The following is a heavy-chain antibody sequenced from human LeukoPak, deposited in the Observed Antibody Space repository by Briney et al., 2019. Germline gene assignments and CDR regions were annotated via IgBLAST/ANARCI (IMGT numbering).Heavy chain of an antibody. CDR1: GFTFSSHP. D-gene: IGHD1-26*01. J-gene: IGHJ4*02. CDR2: ISTNGGTT. Sequence: HPGGSLRLSCVASGFTFSSHPMHWVRQAPGKGLESVSAISTNGGTTYYAHSVRGRFIISRDNSHNTLYLQMGRLRSDDTAIYYCARESLSGSLDYWGQGTLVTVSS. V-gene: IGHV3-64*01. CDR3: ARESLSGSLDY.